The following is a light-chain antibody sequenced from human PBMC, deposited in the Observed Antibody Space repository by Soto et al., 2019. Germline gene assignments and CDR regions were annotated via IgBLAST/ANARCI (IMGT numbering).Light chain of an antibody. V-gene: IGKV3-15*01. J-gene: IGKJ2*01. CDR1: QSVSSN. CDR3: QQYNKWPET. Sequence: EIVMTQSPATLSVSPGERATLSCRASQSVSSNLAWYQQKPGQAPRLLIYGASTRATGIPARFSGSGSGTEFTITISSLQSEDFAVYYCQQYNKWPETFGQGNKLEIK. CDR2: GAS.